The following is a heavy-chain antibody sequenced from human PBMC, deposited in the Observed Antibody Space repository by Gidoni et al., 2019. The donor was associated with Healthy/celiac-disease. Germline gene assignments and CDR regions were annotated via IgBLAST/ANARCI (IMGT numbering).Heavy chain of an antibody. V-gene: IGHV2-70*01. CDR2: IDWDDDK. Sequence: QVTLRESGPALVKPTQTLTLTCTFSGFSLSTSGMCVSWIRQPPGKALEWLALIDWDDDKYYSTSLKTRLTISKDTSKNQVVLTMTNMDPVDTATYYCARMQNWNYDSGFDPWGQGTLVTVSS. CDR1: GFSLSTSGMC. CDR3: ARMQNWNYDSGFDP. J-gene: IGHJ5*02. D-gene: IGHD1-7*01.